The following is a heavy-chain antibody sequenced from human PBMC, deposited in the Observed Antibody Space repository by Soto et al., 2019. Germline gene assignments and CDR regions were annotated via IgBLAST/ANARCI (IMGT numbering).Heavy chain of an antibody. CDR1: GGSFSGYY. Sequence: PSETLSLTCAVYGGSFSGYYWSWIRQPPGKGLEWIGEINHSGSTNYNPSLKSRVTISIDTSKNQFSLKLSSVTAADTAVYYCARGHAYYDYVWGSYRPYKPQFDYWGQGTLVTVSS. D-gene: IGHD3-16*02. V-gene: IGHV4-34*01. CDR2: INHSGST. CDR3: ARGHAYYDYVWGSYRPYKPQFDY. J-gene: IGHJ4*02.